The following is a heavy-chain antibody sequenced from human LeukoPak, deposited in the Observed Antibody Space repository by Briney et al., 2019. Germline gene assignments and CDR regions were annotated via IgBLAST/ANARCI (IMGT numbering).Heavy chain of an antibody. D-gene: IGHD2-2*01. V-gene: IGHV4-4*07. CDR2: IYTSGST. Sequence: PSETLSLTCTVSGVTISSYYWSWIRQPAGKGLEWVGRIYTSGSTNYNPSLKRRVTMSVDTSKNQFSLKLSSVPAADTAVYYCARDIGARFRIVVVPAAYNWFDPWGQGTLVTVSS. CDR1: GVTISSYY. CDR3: ARDIGARFRIVVVPAAYNWFDP. J-gene: IGHJ5*02.